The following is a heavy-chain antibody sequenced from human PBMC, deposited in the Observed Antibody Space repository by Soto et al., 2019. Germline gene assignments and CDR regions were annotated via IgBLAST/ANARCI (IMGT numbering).Heavy chain of an antibody. D-gene: IGHD3-16*01. Sequence: SETLSLTCTVSGVSISISSYYLGWIRQPPGKGLEWIGSSYYSGSTYYNPSLKRRGTISVDPAKTQYSLKLSSVRAADADVSYCARPSMIWSATGWFDPWGQGTLVTVSS. V-gene: IGHV4-39*01. J-gene: IGHJ5*02. CDR1: GVSISISSYY. CDR2: SYYSGST. CDR3: ARPSMIWSATGWFDP.